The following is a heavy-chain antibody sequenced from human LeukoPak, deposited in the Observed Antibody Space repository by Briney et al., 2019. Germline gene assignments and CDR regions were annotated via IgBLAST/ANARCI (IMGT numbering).Heavy chain of an antibody. D-gene: IGHD3-3*01. Sequence: SETLSLTCTVSGSSINNNFWTWIRQPPGRGLEWIGHIYSTGSANYSPSLKSRVLISGDTSKNQISLKQTSVTAADTAVYFCARHRDCYDTWGHGTLVTVSS. CDR1: GSSINNNF. V-gene: IGHV4-59*08. CDR3: ARHRDCYDT. CDR2: IYSTGSA. J-gene: IGHJ4*01.